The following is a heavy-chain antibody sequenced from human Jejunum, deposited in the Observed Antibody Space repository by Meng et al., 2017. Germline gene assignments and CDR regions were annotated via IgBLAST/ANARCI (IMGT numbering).Heavy chain of an antibody. J-gene: IGHJ2*01. CDR1: GGSIDITNW. CDR2: VYHSGST. Sequence: KVQDSGPGAGKPSASLPLTCAVYGGSIDITNWWTWLRQPPGEVLEWIGEVYHSGSTHYNPSIQSRVTISIDNSKNRFSLSLNSVTAADTAIYYCARADYVRYFDLWGRGTLVTVSS. D-gene: IGHD3-10*02. V-gene: IGHV4-4*02. CDR3: ARADYVRYFDL.